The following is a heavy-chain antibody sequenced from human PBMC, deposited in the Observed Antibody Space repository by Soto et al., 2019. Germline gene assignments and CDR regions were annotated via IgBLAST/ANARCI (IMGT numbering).Heavy chain of an antibody. CDR1: GFTFSSYS. D-gene: IGHD3-16*01. Sequence: PGGSLRLSCAASGFTFSSYSMYWVRQAPGKGLEWVSSISSSSSYIYYADSVKGRFTISRDNAKNSLYLQMNSLRAEDTAVYYCARGSLGVPTPFDYWGQGTLVTVSS. J-gene: IGHJ4*02. CDR2: ISSSSSYI. V-gene: IGHV3-21*01. CDR3: ARGSLGVPTPFDY.